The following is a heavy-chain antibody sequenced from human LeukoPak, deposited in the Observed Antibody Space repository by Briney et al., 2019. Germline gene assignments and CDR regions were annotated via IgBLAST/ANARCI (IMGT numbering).Heavy chain of an antibody. CDR1: GYTFTGYY. Sequence: ASVKVSCKASGYTFTGYYMHWVRQAPGQGLEWMGWINPNSGGTNYAQKFQGRVTMTRDTSISTAYMELSRLRSDDTAVYYCARGIVGATWASYDYWGQGTLVTVSS. CDR2: INPNSGGT. D-gene: IGHD1-26*01. CDR3: ARGIVGATWASYDY. V-gene: IGHV1-2*02. J-gene: IGHJ4*02.